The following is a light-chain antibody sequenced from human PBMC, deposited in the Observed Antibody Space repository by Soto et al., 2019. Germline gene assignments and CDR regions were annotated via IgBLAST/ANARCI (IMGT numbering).Light chain of an antibody. CDR1: ERIRTW. CDR2: DAS. V-gene: IGKV1-5*01. CDR3: QQYNNYPRT. Sequence: DIQMTQYPSTLSASIGDRVTITCRASERIRTWLACYQHKPGKAPKFLIYDASSLESGVPSRFSGSGSGTEFTLTISNLQPDDFATYFCQQYNNYPRTFGQGTKVDIK. J-gene: IGKJ1*01.